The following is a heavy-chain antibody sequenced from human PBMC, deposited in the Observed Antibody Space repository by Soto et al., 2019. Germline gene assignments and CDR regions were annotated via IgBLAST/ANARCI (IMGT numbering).Heavy chain of an antibody. CDR2: INPSGGST. V-gene: IGHV1-46*01. CDR1: GYTFTSYY. CDR3: AREGSSSWYGDNWFDP. Sequence: QVQLVQSGAEVKKPGASVKVSCKASGYTFTSYYMHWVRQAPGQGLEWMGIINPSGGSTSYAQKFQGRVTMTRDTSTSTVYMELSSLRSEDTAVYYCAREGSSSWYGDNWFDPWGQGTLATVSS. J-gene: IGHJ5*02. D-gene: IGHD6-13*01.